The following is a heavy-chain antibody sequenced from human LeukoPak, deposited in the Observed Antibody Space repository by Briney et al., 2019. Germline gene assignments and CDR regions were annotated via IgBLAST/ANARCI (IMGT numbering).Heavy chain of an antibody. CDR2: INPSGGST. CDR1: GYTFTSYY. V-gene: IGHV1-46*01. CDR3: ARGPGPWFDP. Sequence: GASVKVSCKASGYTFTSYYMHWVRQAPGQGLEWMGIINPSGGSTSYAQKFQGRVTMTRNTSISTAYMELSSLRSEDTAVYYCARGPGPWFDPWGQGTLVTVSS. J-gene: IGHJ5*02.